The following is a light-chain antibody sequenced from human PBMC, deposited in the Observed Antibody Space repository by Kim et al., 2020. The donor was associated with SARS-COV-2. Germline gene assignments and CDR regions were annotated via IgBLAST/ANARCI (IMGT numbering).Light chain of an antibody. CDR1: NIGTKS. CDR2: YDS. Sequence: SYELTQPPSVSVAPGKTARITCGGDNIGTKSVHWYQQKPGQAPVLVISYDSDRPSGIPERFSGSNSGNTATLTISRVEAGDEADYYCQVWDSSSDHRVVFGGGTQLSVL. CDR3: QVWDSSSDHRVV. J-gene: IGLJ2*01. V-gene: IGLV3-21*04.